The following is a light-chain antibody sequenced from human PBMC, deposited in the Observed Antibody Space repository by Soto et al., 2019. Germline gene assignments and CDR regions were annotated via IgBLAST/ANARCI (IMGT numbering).Light chain of an antibody. J-gene: IGLJ1*01. CDR3: SSYTSSSTYV. CDR1: STDIGRYNY. CDR2: DVS. Sequence: QSALTQPASVSGSPGQSITISCTGNSTDIGRYNYVSWYQQHPGKAPKLMIYDVSNRPSGVSNRFSGSKSGNTASLTISGLQAEDEADYYCSSYTSSSTYVFGTGTKLTVL. V-gene: IGLV2-14*03.